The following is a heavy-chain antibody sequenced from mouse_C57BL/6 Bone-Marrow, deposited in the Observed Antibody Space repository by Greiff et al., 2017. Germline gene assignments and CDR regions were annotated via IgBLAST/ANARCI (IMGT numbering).Heavy chain of an antibody. CDR1: GFTFSDYY. CDR3: ARETFDGGFAY. J-gene: IGHJ3*01. V-gene: IGHV5-16*01. Sequence: EVKLVESEGGLVQPGSSMKLSCTASGFTFSDYYMAWVRQVPEKGLEWVANINYDGSSTYYLDSLKGRFIISRDNATNILYLQMSSLKSEDTATYYCARETFDGGFAYWGQGTLVTVSA. CDR2: INYDGSST.